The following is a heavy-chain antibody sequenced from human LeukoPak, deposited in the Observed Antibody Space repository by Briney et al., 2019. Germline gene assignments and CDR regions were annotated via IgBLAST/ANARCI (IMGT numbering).Heavy chain of an antibody. CDR1: GGSISSSSYY. V-gene: IGHV4-61*01. J-gene: IGHJ6*02. CDR2: IYYNGNT. CDR3: ARGRSNYYGMDV. Sequence: PSETLSLTCTVSGGSISSSSYYWNWIRRPPGKGLEWIGYIYYNGNTNYSPSLKSRVTMSVDTSKNLFSLKVSSVTAADTAVYYCARGRSNYYGMDVWGQGTTVTVSS. D-gene: IGHD1-26*01.